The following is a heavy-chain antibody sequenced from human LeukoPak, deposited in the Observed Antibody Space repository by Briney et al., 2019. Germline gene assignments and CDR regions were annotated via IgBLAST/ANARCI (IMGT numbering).Heavy chain of an antibody. Sequence: GGSLRLSCAASGFTFSSYAMPWVRQAPGKGLEWVVVISYDGSNKYYADSVKGRFTISRDNSKNTLYLQMNSLRAEDTAVYYCAKELTVWWYRDYWGQGTLVTVSS. J-gene: IGHJ4*02. V-gene: IGHV3-30-3*01. CDR1: GFTFSSYA. CDR2: ISYDGSNK. D-gene: IGHD2-15*01. CDR3: AKELTVWWYRDY.